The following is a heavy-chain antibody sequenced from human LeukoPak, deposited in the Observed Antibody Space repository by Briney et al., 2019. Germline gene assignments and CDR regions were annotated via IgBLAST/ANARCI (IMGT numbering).Heavy chain of an antibody. Sequence: GGSLRLSCAASGLTFSDYYMSWIRQAPGKGLERVSDIRSSGSTIYYADSVKGRFTISRDNTKNSLYLQMNSLRAEDTAVYYCARGKDGYKRGYPLGFDYWGQGTLVTVSS. CDR1: GLTFSDYY. V-gene: IGHV3-11*01. CDR3: ARGKDGYKRGYPLGFDY. J-gene: IGHJ4*02. CDR2: IRSSGSTI. D-gene: IGHD5-24*01.